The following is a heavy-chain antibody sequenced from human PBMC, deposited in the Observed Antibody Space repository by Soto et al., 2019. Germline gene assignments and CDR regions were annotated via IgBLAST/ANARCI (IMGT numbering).Heavy chain of an antibody. D-gene: IGHD6-13*01. Sequence: PGGSLRLSCAASGFTFSSYGMHWVRQAPGKGLEWVAVISYDGSNKYYADSVKGRFTISRDNSKNTLYLQMNSLRAEDKAVYYYAKDLRGSSSLYYHYYGMDVWGQGTTVTVSS. CDR3: AKDLRGSSSLYYHYYGMDV. V-gene: IGHV3-30*18. CDR1: GFTFSSYG. CDR2: ISYDGSNK. J-gene: IGHJ6*02.